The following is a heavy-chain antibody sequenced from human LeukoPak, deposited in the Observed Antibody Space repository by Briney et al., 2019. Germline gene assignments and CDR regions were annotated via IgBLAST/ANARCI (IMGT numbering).Heavy chain of an antibody. Sequence: PGGSLRLSCVASGFTFGTYHINWVRQAPGKGLEWVSSISSSSIYIYYADSVKGRFTISRDNAKDSLYLQMNSLRADDTAVYYCARGPSGCHNTGGQGTLVTVSS. CDR3: ARGPSGCHNT. D-gene: IGHD5-12*01. V-gene: IGHV3-21*01. CDR2: ISSSSIYI. J-gene: IGHJ4*02. CDR1: GFTFGTYH.